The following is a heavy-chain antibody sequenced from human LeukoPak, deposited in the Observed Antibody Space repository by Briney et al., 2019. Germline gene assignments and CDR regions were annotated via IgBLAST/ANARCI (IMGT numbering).Heavy chain of an antibody. Sequence: LGGSLRLSCAASGFTFSSYWMSWVRQAPGKGLEWVANIKQDGSEKYYVDSVKGRFTISRDNAKNSLYLQMNSLRAEDTAVYYCARDPVAARPNYYYMDVWGKGTTVTVSS. CDR3: ARDPVAARPNYYYMDV. D-gene: IGHD6-6*01. V-gene: IGHV3-7*01. J-gene: IGHJ6*03. CDR1: GFTFSSYW. CDR2: IKQDGSEK.